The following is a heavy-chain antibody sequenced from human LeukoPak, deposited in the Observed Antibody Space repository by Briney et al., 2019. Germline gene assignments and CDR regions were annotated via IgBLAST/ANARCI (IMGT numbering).Heavy chain of an antibody. V-gene: IGHV4-59*01. D-gene: IGHD6-13*01. CDR3: ASDGAAADNFDY. CDR1: GGSISSYY. Sequence: SEPLSLTCTVAGGSISSYYWSWIRQPPGKGLEWVGYISYSGSTNYNPSLKSRVTISVDTSKNQFSLKLSSVTAADTAVYYCASDGAAADNFDYWGQGTLVTVSS. CDR2: ISYSGST. J-gene: IGHJ4*02.